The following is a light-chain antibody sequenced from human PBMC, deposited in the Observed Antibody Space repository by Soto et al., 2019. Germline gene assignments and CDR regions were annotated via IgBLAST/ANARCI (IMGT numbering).Light chain of an antibody. CDR3: QQLNSYPYT. Sequence: DIQLTQSPSFLSASVGDRATITCRASQGVSSYLAWYQQKPGEAPKLLIYAASTLQSGVPSRFSGSGSGTEFTLTISSLQPEDFATYYCQQLNSYPYTFGQGTKLEIK. CDR1: QGVSSY. CDR2: AAS. V-gene: IGKV1-9*01. J-gene: IGKJ2*01.